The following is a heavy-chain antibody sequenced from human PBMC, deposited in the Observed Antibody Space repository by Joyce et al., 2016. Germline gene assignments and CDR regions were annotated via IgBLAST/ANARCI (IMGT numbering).Heavy chain of an antibody. V-gene: IGHV3-7*01. CDR2: IKEDEREK. D-gene: IGHD6-13*01. CDR1: GFTFSRYW. J-gene: IGHJ6*02. Sequence: EVRLVESGGGLVQPGGSLRLSCAASGFTFSRYWMSWVRQAPGKGLGWVANIKEDEREKYYVDSVRCRFTIARDNAKNSLYLHMKSLRAEDTAVYYCARDRTVVAAGRMSGYYYYGLDVWGQGTTVTVSS. CDR3: ARDRTVVAAGRMSGYYYYGLDV.